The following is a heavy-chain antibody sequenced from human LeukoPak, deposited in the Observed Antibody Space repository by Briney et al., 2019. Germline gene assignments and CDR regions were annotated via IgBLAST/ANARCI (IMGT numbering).Heavy chain of an antibody. Sequence: GGSLRLSCIASGFTFSKYAMTWVRQAPRKGLEWVSPISGNGDTTYYADSVKGRFTIFRDNSRNTLYLQMNSLRAEDTAVYYCAKGPHDRGYWYFDLWSRGTLVLVSS. J-gene: IGHJ2*01. CDR2: ISGNGDTT. CDR1: GFTFSKYA. CDR3: AKGPHDRGYWYFDL. V-gene: IGHV3-23*01.